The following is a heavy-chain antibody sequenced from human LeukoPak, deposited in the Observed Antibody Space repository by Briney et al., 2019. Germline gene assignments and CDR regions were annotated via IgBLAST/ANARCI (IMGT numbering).Heavy chain of an antibody. CDR3: ARVAVAGTKCFDY. CDR1: GGSINSSSYY. D-gene: IGHD6-19*01. J-gene: IGHJ4*02. Sequence: SETLSLTCTVSGGSINSSSYYWGWIRQPPGKGLEWIGSIYYSGSTYSHPSLKSRLTISVDTSKNQFSLKLSSVTAADTAVYYCARVAVAGTKCFDYWGQGTLVTVSS. V-gene: IGHV4-39*01. CDR2: IYYSGST.